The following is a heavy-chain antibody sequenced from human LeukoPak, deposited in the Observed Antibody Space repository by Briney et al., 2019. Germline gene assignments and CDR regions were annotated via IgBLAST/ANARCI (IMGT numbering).Heavy chain of an antibody. J-gene: IGHJ6*03. CDR2: INTNTGNP. CDR1: GYTFTSYA. V-gene: IGHV7-4-1*02. CDR3: ARDGWFNYYYYMDV. D-gene: IGHD3-10*01. Sequence: ASVKVSCKASGYTFTSYAMNWVRQAPGQGLEWMGWINTNTGNPTCAQGFTGRFVFSLDTSVSTAYLQISSLKAEDTAVYYCARDGWFNYYYYMDVWGKGTTVTVSS.